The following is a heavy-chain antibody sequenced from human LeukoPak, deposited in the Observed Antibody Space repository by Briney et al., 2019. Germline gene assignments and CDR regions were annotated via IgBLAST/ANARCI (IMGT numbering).Heavy chain of an antibody. Sequence: PSETLSLTCTVSGGSISSSSYSWGWIRQPPGKGLEWIGSIYYSGSTYYNPSLKSRVTISVATSKNQFSLKLSSVTAADTAVYYCARRGYSSSDYWGQGTLVTVSS. CDR2: IYYSGST. V-gene: IGHV4-39*01. CDR3: ARRGYSSSDY. D-gene: IGHD5-18*01. J-gene: IGHJ4*02. CDR1: GGSISSSSYS.